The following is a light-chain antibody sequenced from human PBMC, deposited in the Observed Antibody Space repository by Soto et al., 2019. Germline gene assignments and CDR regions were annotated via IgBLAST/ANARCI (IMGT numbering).Light chain of an antibody. CDR2: ATS. V-gene: IGKV3-20*01. Sequence: DTVVTQSPGTLSLSPGDRDSLSCRASQSNISNYLGWLQKKPGPAPRLLIYATSHRATVVPERFSGSGSGTDFTLTISRLEPEDFAVYYCLQYGNCPWTFGQGTTVEI. J-gene: IGKJ1*01. CDR1: QSNISNY. CDR3: LQYGNCPWT.